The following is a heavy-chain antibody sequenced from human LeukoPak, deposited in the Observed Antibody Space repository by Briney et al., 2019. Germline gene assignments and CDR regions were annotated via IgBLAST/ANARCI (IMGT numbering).Heavy chain of an antibody. CDR3: ARHGVSWTFDY. CDR2: IYYSGST. J-gene: IGHJ4*02. Sequence: PSETLSLTCTVSGGSISSYYWTWIRQPPGKGLEWIGYIYYSGSTNYNPSLKSRATISVDTSKSQFSLNLSSVTAADTAVYYCARHGVSWTFDYWGQRTLVTVSS. CDR1: GGSISSYY. V-gene: IGHV4-59*08. D-gene: IGHD6-13*01.